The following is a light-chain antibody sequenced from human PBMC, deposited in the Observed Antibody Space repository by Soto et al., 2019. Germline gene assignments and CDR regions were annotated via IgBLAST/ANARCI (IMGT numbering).Light chain of an antibody. CDR1: QSVLYSSNNKNY. CDR3: QQYCSTPPA. CDR2: WAS. J-gene: IGKJ1*01. Sequence: DIVMTQSPDSLAVSLGERATINCKSSQSVLYSSNNKNYLAWYQQKPGQPPKLLIYWASTRESGVPDRFSGSGYGTDFTLTISSLQAEDVAVYYCQQYCSTPPAFGQGTKVEIK. V-gene: IGKV4-1*01.